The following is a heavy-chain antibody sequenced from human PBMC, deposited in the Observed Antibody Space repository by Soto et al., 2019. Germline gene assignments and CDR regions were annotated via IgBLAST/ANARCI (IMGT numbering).Heavy chain of an antibody. CDR2: INHSGST. V-gene: IGHV4-34*01. D-gene: IGHD3-10*01. CDR3: ARGGRVLLWFGAPNTIDY. Sequence: PSETLSLTCAVYGGSFSGYYWSWIRQPPGKGLEWIGEINHSGSTNYNPSLKSRVTISVDTSKNQFSLKLSSVTAADTAVYYCARGGRVLLWFGAPNTIDYWGQGTLVTVSS. CDR1: GGSFSGYY. J-gene: IGHJ4*02.